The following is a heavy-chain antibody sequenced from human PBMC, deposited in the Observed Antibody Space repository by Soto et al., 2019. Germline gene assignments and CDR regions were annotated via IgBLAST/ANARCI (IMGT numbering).Heavy chain of an antibody. CDR1: GGSISSYD. Sequence: XETLSLTCTVSGGSISSYDWSWIRQPPGKGLEWIGTSYYSRSTYYNSSLRSRVTLSVDTSKNQFSLRLSSVTAADTAVYYCARHGHWAPFDDWGQGTLVTVS. D-gene: IGHD3-16*01. CDR2: SYYSRST. V-gene: IGHV4-59*08. J-gene: IGHJ4*02. CDR3: ARHGHWAPFDD.